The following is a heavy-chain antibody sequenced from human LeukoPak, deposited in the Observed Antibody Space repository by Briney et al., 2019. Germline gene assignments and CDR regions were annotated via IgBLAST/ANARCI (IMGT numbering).Heavy chain of an antibody. V-gene: IGHV1-24*01. CDR3: ATVDFCGSTSCYYFDY. Sequence: ASVKVSCKVSGYTLTELSMHWVRQAPGKGLEWMGGFDPEDGETIYAQKFQGRVTMTEDTSTDTAYMELSSLRSEDTAVYYCATVDFCGSTSCYYFDYWGQGTLVTVSS. CDR2: FDPEDGET. J-gene: IGHJ4*02. D-gene: IGHD2-2*01. CDR1: GYTLTELS.